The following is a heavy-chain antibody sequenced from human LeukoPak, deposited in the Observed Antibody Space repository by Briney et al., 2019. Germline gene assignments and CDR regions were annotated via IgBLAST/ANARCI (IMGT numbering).Heavy chain of an antibody. CDR3: ARDRWVGFHGYFDY. D-gene: IGHD1-26*01. J-gene: IGHJ4*02. CDR1: GFTFSSYW. V-gene: IGHV3-7*01. CDR2: IKQDGSEK. Sequence: GGSLRLSCAATGFTFSSYWMSWVRQAPGKGLGWVANIKQDGSEKYYVDSVKGRFTISRDNAKNSLYLQMNSLRDEDTAVYYCARDRWVGFHGYFDYWGQGTLVTVSS.